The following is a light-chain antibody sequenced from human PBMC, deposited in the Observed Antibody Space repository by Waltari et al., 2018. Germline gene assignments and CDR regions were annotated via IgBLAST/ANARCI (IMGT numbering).Light chain of an antibody. CDR2: DVD. J-gene: IGLJ2*01. CDR1: SSDIGGYTY. V-gene: IGLV2-11*01. Sequence: QSALTQPRPVSGSPGQSVPISCNGTSSDIGGYTYVSWYQHYPGKAPEVIIYDVDKRPSGVPDRFAGSRSGNTASLTVSGLRAEDEADYFCCSYAGAKYTVLFGGGTKLTVL. CDR3: CSYAGAKYTVL.